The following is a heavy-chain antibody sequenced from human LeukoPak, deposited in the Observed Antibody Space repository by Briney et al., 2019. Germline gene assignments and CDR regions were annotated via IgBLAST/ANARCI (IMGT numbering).Heavy chain of an antibody. CDR1: GLTVSSNY. Sequence: GGSLRLSCAASGLTVSSNYMSWVRQAPGKGLEWVSVIYSGGSTYYADSVKGRFTISRDNSKNTLYLQMNSLRAEDTAVYYCARVDXEGGVGAFDIWGQGTMVTVS. J-gene: IGHJ3*02. D-gene: IGHD3/OR15-3a*01. CDR3: ARVDXEGGVGAFDI. CDR2: IYSGGST. V-gene: IGHV3-66*01.